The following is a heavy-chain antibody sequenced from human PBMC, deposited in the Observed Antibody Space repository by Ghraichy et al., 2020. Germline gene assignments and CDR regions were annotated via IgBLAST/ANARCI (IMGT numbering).Heavy chain of an antibody. CDR3: ASYSYGPLADYDY. J-gene: IGHJ4*02. Sequence: SETLSLTCTVSGGSISSNYWSWIRQPPGKGLEWIGYIYYSGSTNYNPSLKSRVTISVDTSKNQFSLKLSSVTAADTAVYYCASYSYGPLADYDYWGQGTLVTVSS. CDR2: IYYSGST. CDR1: GGSISSNY. V-gene: IGHV4-59*01. D-gene: IGHD5-18*01.